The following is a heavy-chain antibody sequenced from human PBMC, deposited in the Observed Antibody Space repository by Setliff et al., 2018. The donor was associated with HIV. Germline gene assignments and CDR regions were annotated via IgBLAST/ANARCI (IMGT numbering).Heavy chain of an antibody. D-gene: IGHD3-10*01. CDR2: IRSDGSNK. J-gene: IGHJ4*02. Sequence: LRLSCATSGLTFSNCGMHWVRQAPGKGLEWVASIRSDGSNKYYADSVTGRFTISRDDSKNTLHLQMNSLRAEDTAVYYCAKDKGQKYADYWGQGTMVTVSS. V-gene: IGHV3-30*02. CDR1: GLTFSNCG. CDR3: AKDKGQKYADY.